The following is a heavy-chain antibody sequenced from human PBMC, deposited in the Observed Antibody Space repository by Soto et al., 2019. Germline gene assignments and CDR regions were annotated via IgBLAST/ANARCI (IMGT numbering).Heavy chain of an antibody. CDR3: AIRASYYDSSGYFDY. V-gene: IGHV3-74*01. J-gene: IGHJ4*02. CDR1: GFTFSSYW. Sequence: EVQLVESGGGLVQPGGSLRLSCAASGFTFSSYWWPWSRQPPGRGRVWVSGINSDGSSTSYADSVKARFTISRDNAKNTLYLQMNSLRAEDTAVYYCAIRASYYDSSGYFDYWGQGTLVTVSS. CDR2: INSDGSST. D-gene: IGHD3-22*01.